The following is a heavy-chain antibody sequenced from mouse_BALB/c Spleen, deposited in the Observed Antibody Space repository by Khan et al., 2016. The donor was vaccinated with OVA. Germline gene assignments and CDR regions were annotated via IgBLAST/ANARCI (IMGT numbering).Heavy chain of an antibody. J-gene: IGHJ3*01. CDR3: ARGGYRTLAY. D-gene: IGHD2-14*01. CDR2: INPGSGNA. Sequence: VQLQESGAELVRPGTSVKVSCKASGYAFTDYLIEWVKQRPGQGLEWIGVINPGSGNANYNEKFKGKAILTADKSSSTAYMQLSSLTSDDSAVYWCARGGYRTLAYWGQGTPVTVSA. CDR1: GYAFTDYL. V-gene: IGHV1-54*01.